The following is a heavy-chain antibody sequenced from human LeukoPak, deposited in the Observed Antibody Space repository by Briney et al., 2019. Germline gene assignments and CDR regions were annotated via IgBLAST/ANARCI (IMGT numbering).Heavy chain of an antibody. J-gene: IGHJ4*02. D-gene: IGHD7-27*01. CDR2: INPNSGDT. V-gene: IGHV1-2*02. CDR3: ARNDPKLGPLGSDY. CDR1: GYTFASYY. Sequence: GASVKVSCKASGYTFASYYMHWVRQAPGQGLEWMGWINPNSGDTNYAQKFQGRVTMTRDTSISTAYMELSRLKSDDTAVYYCARNDPKLGPLGSDYWGQGTLVTVSS.